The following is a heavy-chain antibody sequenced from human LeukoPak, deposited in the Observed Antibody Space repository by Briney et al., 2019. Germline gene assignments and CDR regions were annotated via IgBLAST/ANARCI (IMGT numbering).Heavy chain of an antibody. D-gene: IGHD2-15*01. V-gene: IGHV3-48*04. Sequence: PGGSLRLSCAASGFTFSSYSVNWVRQAPGKGLEWVSYISSSGSTIYYADSVKGRFTISRDNAKNSLYLQMNSLRAEDTAVYYCARVSEDIVVVVAALRGYFDYWGQGTLVTVSS. J-gene: IGHJ4*02. CDR3: ARVSEDIVVVVAALRGYFDY. CDR2: ISSSGSTI. CDR1: GFTFSSYS.